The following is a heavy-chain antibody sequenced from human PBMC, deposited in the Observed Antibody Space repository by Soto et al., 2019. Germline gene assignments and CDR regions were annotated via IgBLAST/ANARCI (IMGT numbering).Heavy chain of an antibody. V-gene: IGHV4-31*03. CDR2: ISYSGST. CDR3: AREPTNHYYYSGFIY. Sequence: SETLSLTCTVSGGSITSGAYYWTWIRQHPGKGLEWIGYISYSGSTFYNPSLKSRVTISVDTSKNQFSLKLSSVTAADTAVYYCAREPTNHYYYSGFIYWGQGILVTVS. D-gene: IGHD3-22*01. J-gene: IGHJ4*02. CDR1: GGSITSGAYY.